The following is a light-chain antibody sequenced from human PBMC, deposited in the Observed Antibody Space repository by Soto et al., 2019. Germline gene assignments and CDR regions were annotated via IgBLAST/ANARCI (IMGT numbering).Light chain of an antibody. Sequence: EIELTQSPGTLSLSPGERATLSCRASQSVRSSYLAWYQQKPGQAPRLLIYGASSRATGIPDRFSGSGSGTDFTLTISRLEPEDFAVYYCQQCGSSPSTFGQGTKLEIK. CDR2: GAS. CDR3: QQCGSSPST. V-gene: IGKV3-20*01. CDR1: QSVRSSY. J-gene: IGKJ2*02.